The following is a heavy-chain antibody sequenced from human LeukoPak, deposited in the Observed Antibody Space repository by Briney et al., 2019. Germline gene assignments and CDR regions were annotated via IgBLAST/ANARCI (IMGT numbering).Heavy chain of an antibody. Sequence: SETLSLTCAVYGGSFSGYYWSWIRQPPGKGLEWIGEINHSGSTNYNPSLKSRVTISVDTSKNQFSLKLSAVICEGTAVYYCARCVGGGWRQELDYWGQGTLVTVSS. CDR3: ARCVGGGWRQELDY. CDR2: INHSGST. CDR1: GGSFSGYY. J-gene: IGHJ4*02. V-gene: IGHV4-34*01. D-gene: IGHD1-26*01.